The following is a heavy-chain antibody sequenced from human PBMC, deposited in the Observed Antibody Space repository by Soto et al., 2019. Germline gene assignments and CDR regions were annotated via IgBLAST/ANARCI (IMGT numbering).Heavy chain of an antibody. CDR3: ARGQRAEAGSWYFDS. Sequence: EVQLVESGGGLVQPGGSLRLSCAASGFTLSSYDMHWVRQAAGKTLEWVSAIGVPGDPFYPDSVKGRFTISRENARNSLYLQMNSLRAGDTAVYYCARGQRAEAGSWYFDSCGQGTLVTVSS. J-gene: IGHJ4*02. CDR1: GFTLSSYD. D-gene: IGHD6-13*01. V-gene: IGHV3-13*05. CDR2: IGVPGDP.